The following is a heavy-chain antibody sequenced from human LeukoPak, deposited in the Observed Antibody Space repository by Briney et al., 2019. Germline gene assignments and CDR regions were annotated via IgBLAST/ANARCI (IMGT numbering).Heavy chain of an antibody. Sequence: GGSLRVSCAASGFTFSSYAMGWGRQAPGKGLERVSAITASGGDTYYADSVKGRFTISRDNSKNTLYLQVNSLRAEDTAVYYCAKGKGYSYGRYYFDYWGQGTLVTVSS. CDR1: GFTFSSYA. CDR3: AKGKGYSYGRYYFDY. V-gene: IGHV3-23*01. CDR2: ITASGGDT. J-gene: IGHJ4*02. D-gene: IGHD5-18*01.